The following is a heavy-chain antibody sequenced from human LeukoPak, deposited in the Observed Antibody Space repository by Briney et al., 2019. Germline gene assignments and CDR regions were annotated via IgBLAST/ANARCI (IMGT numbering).Heavy chain of an antibody. D-gene: IGHD3-22*01. CDR2: ISSSGDNT. CDR3: ARYYYDSSGYPYYFDY. V-gene: IGHV3-23*01. Sequence: GGSLRLSCAASGFAFSSAAMTWVRQTPGKGLEWVSLISSSGDNTYYADPVKGRFTISRDNSKNTVYLQMNSLRAEDTAVYYCARYYYDSSGYPYYFDYWGQGTLVTVSS. CDR1: GFAFSSAA. J-gene: IGHJ4*02.